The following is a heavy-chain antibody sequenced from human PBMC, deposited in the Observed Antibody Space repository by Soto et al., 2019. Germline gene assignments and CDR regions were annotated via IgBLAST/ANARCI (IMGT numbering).Heavy chain of an antibody. Sequence: GASVKVSCKASGYTFTSYYMHWVRQAPGQGLEWMGIINPNSGSTNYAQKFQGRVTMTRDTSTSTAYMELSRLRSDDTAVYYCARRAGDTAMDYGMDVWGQGTTVTVSS. CDR2: INPNSGST. CDR1: GYTFTSYY. CDR3: ARRAGDTAMDYGMDV. D-gene: IGHD5-18*01. J-gene: IGHJ6*02. V-gene: IGHV1-46*01.